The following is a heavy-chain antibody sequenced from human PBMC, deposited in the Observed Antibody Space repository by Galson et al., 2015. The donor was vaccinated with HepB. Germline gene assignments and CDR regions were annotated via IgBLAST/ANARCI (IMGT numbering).Heavy chain of an antibody. D-gene: IGHD5-12*01. Sequence: SLRLSCAASGFTFSSYAMSWVRQAPGKGLEWVSGISGSGGSTYYADSVKGRFTISRDNSKNTLYLQMKSLRAEDTAVYYCANPDEPTEWLRSLYYWGQGTLVTVSS. CDR1: GFTFSSYA. J-gene: IGHJ4*02. V-gene: IGHV3-23*01. CDR2: ISGSGGST. CDR3: ANPDEPTEWLRSLYY.